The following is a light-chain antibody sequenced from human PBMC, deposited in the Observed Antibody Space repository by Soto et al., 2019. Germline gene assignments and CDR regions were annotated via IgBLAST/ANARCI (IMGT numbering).Light chain of an antibody. CDR2: QDS. V-gene: IGLV3-1*01. CDR1: KLGDKY. Sequence: SYELTQPPSVSVSPGQTASITCSGGKLGDKYACWYQQKPGQSPVLVIYQDSKRPSGIPERFSGSNSGNTATLTISGTQAMDEAYYYCQAWDSSTAVFGTGTKLTVL. J-gene: IGLJ1*01. CDR3: QAWDSSTAV.